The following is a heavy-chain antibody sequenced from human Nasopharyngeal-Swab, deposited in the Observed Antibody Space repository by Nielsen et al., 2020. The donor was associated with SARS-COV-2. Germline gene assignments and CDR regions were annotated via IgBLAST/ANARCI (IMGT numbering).Heavy chain of an antibody. D-gene: IGHD6-6*01. V-gene: IGHV7-4-1*02. CDR3: ASYSSSPAVDY. J-gene: IGHJ4*02. CDR2: INTNTGNP. Sequence: WVRQAPGQGLEWMGWINTNTGNPTYAQGFTGRFVFSLDTSVSTAYLQISSLKAEDTAMYYCASYSSSPAVDYWGQGTLVTVSS.